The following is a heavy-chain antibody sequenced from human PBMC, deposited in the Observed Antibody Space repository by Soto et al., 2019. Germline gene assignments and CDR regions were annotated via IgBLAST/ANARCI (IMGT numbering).Heavy chain of an antibody. CDR2: ISGSGGST. D-gene: IGHD6-13*01. V-gene: IGHV3-23*01. CDR3: AKAITPRKQVGISYYFGMVF. J-gene: IGHJ6*02. CDR1: GFTFSSYA. Sequence: LRLSCAASGFTFSSYAMSWVRHAPGKGLEWVSAISGSGGSTYYADSVKGRFTISRDNSKNTLYLQMNSLRAEDTAVYYCAKAITPRKQVGISYYFGMVFWDQGPTVTV.